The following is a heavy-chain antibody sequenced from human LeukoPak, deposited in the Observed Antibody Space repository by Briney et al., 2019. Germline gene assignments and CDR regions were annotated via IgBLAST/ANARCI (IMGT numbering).Heavy chain of an antibody. D-gene: IGHD6-13*01. J-gene: IGHJ4*02. CDR1: GYTFTSYD. CDR2: MNPNSGNT. CDR3: ARTRKVAAGRKTSFDY. Sequence: ASVKVSCKASGYTFTSYDINWVRQATGQGLEWMGWMNPNSGNTGYAQKFQGRVTMTRNTSISTAYMELSSLRSEDTAVSYCARTRKVAAGRKTSFDYWGQGTLVTVSS. V-gene: IGHV1-8*01.